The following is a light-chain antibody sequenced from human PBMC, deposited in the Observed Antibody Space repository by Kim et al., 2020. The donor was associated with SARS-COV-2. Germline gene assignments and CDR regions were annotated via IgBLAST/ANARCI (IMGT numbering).Light chain of an antibody. CDR3: QQYYNLRT. CDR2: GAS. J-gene: IGKJ1*01. V-gene: IGKV3D-7*01. CDR1: QSVSSSY. Sequence: PGERVTLSCRASQSVSSSYLTWYQQKPGQAPRLLIYGASTRATGIPARFSGSGSGTDFTLTISSLQPEDFAVYYCQQYYNLRTFGQGTKVDIK.